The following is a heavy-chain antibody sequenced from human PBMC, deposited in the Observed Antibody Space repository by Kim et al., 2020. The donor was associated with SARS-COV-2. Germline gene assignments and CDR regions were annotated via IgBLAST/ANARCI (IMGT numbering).Heavy chain of an antibody. J-gene: IGHJ4*02. Sequence: LQGQFTISRDHAKNALYLQMNSLRPEDTGFYYCAKDITSRGTTFDPYFDYWGQGTLVTVSS. D-gene: IGHD4-17*01. V-gene: IGHV3-9*01. CDR3: AKDITSRGTTFDPYFDY.